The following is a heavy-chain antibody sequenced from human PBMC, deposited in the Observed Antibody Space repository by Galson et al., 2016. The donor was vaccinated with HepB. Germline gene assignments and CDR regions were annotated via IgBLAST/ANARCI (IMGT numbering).Heavy chain of an antibody. Sequence: TLSLTCTVSGGSISSGGYYWSWIRQHPGKGLEFIGYIYYSGSSYCNPSLKSRISMSVDTSKNQFSLRLSSVTAADTAVYYCARGWFGEFSRNNWFNPWGQGTLVTVSS. CDR2: IYYSGSS. V-gene: IGHV4-31*03. CDR1: GGSISSGGYY. D-gene: IGHD3-10*01. J-gene: IGHJ5*02. CDR3: ARGWFGEFSRNNWFNP.